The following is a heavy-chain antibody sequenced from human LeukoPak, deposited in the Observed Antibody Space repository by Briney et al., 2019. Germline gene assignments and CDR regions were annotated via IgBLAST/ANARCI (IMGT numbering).Heavy chain of an antibody. V-gene: IGHV3-48*04. CDR1: GFTFSSYS. CDR2: IDSSGTM. J-gene: IGHJ4*02. Sequence: GGSLRLSCAASGFTFSSYSMNWVRQAPGKGLEWVSYIDSSGTMNYADSVKGRFTISRDNPNNSPYLQMNSLRAEDTAIYYCAREPGSHYFDYWGQGTLVTVSS. CDR3: AREPGSHYFDY.